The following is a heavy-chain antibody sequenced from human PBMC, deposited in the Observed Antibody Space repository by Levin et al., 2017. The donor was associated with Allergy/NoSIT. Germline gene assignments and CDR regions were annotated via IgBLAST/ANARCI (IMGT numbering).Heavy chain of an antibody. CDR3: AREGFGGPLDY. D-gene: IGHD3-10*01. Sequence: SQTLSLTCAVSGGSISSGGYSWSWIRQPPGKGLEWIGYIYHSGSTYYNPSLKSRVTISVDRSKNQFSLKLSSVTAADTAVYYCAREGFGGPLDYWGQGTLVTVSS. CDR2: IYHSGST. CDR1: GGSISSGGYS. J-gene: IGHJ4*02. V-gene: IGHV4-30-2*01.